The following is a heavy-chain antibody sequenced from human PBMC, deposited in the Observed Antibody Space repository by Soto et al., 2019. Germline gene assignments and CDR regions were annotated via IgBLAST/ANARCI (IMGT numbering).Heavy chain of an antibody. J-gene: IGHJ4*02. CDR2: INVYNGNT. Sequence: QVQLVQSEPEVKKPGASVEVSCKTFGYTFYTYGISWVRQAPGQGLEWMGWINVYNGNTNYAQNLQDRVTLTTDTSTNTAYMELRSLRSDDTAVYFCARGGYYGSGSYYIYFDFWGQGSPVTVSS. CDR3: ARGGYYGSGSYYIYFDF. CDR1: GYTFYTYG. D-gene: IGHD3-10*01. V-gene: IGHV1-18*01.